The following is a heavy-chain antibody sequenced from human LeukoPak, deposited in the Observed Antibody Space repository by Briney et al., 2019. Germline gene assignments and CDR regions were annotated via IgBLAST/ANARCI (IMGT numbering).Heavy chain of an antibody. D-gene: IGHD3-10*01. V-gene: IGHV1-2*02. CDR2: INANGGDT. J-gene: IGHJ1*01. CDR3: ARQATRYGSGSYGVF. Sequence: VASVKVSCKASGHTFTGYYMHWVRQAPGQGLEWMGWINANGGDTNYAQKFQGRVTMTRDTSITTVYMEVFTLTSDDTAVYYCARQATRYGSGSYGVFWGQGTLVTVSS. CDR1: GHTFTGYY.